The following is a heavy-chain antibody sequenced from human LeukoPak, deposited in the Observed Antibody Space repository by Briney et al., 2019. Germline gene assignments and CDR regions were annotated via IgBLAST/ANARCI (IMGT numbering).Heavy chain of an antibody. D-gene: IGHD2-2*01. CDR2: IYYTGTT. Sequence: SETLSLTCTVSGGAISSSGYYWGWIRQPPGKGLEWIGSIYYTGTTYYNPSLTSRVTISVNTSKNQFSLELSSVTAADTAVFYCGRHLGSSPDDALDIWGQGTMVSVSS. V-gene: IGHV4-39*01. CDR1: GGAISSSGYY. CDR3: GRHLGSSPDDALDI. J-gene: IGHJ3*02.